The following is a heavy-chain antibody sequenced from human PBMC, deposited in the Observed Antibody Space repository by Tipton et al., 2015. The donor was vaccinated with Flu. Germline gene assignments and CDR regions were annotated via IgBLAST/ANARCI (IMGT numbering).Heavy chain of an antibody. CDR1: GFSFSSYW. V-gene: IGHV3-7*01. J-gene: IGHJ4*02. CDR2: IKQDGSEK. D-gene: IGHD6-13*01. Sequence: SLRLSCAASGFSFSSYWMNWVRQAPGKGREWVAKIKQDGSEKYYVDSVKGRFTISRDNAKNSLYLQMNSLRAEDTAVYFGARSSYSSSWFFDYWGQGTLVTVSS. CDR3: ARSSYSSSWFFDY.